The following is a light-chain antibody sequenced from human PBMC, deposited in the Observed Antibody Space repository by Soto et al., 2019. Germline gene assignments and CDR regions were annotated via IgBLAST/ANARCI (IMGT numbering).Light chain of an antibody. CDR2: DVS. CDR3: ISYTSSRLYV. Sequence: QSVLAQPPSASGSPGQSVTISCTGTSSDVGGYNYVSWYQQHPGKAPELMIHDVSNRPSGVSNRFSGSKSGNTASLTISGLQAEDEAEYYCISYTSSRLYVFGAGTKVTVL. CDR1: SSDVGGYNY. V-gene: IGLV2-14*01. J-gene: IGLJ1*01.